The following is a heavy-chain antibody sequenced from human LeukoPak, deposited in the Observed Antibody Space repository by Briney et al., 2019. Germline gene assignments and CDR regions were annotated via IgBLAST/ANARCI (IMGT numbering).Heavy chain of an antibody. Sequence: PGGSLRLSCAASGFTFSSYAMHWVRQAPGKGLEWVAVTSYDGSNKYYADSVKGRFTISRDNSKNTLYLQMNSLRAEDTAVYYCARPGTTTVVMAIWGQGTLVTVSS. V-gene: IGHV3-30-3*01. CDR1: GFTFSSYA. J-gene: IGHJ4*02. D-gene: IGHD4-23*01. CDR2: TSYDGSNK. CDR3: ARPGTTTVVMAI.